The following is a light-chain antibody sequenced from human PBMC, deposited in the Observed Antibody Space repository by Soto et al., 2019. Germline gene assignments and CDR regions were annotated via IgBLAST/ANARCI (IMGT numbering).Light chain of an antibody. CDR3: GSWTTYRPYV. V-gene: IGLV2-14*01. Sequence: QSALTQPASVSGSPGQSSTIPCTGTRSDIGNYNAVSWYQQPTGKAPKLIIYEVTNRPSGVSDRFSGSKSGNTASLTISGLQAEDEADYYCGSWTTYRPYVFATGPKATVL. CDR2: EVT. J-gene: IGLJ1*01. CDR1: RSDIGNYNA.